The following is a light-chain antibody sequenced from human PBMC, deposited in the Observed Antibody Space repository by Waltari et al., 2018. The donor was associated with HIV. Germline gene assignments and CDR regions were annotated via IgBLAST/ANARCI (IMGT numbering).Light chain of an antibody. CDR3: SSYTSSSTLYV. Sequence: QSALTQPASVSGSPGQSITISCPGTSSDVGGYTYVSWYQQHPGKAPKLMISEVSNRPSGVTNRFSGSKSGNTASLTISGLQVEDEADYYCSSYTSSSTLYVFGTGTKVTVL. V-gene: IGLV2-14*01. J-gene: IGLJ1*01. CDR1: SSDVGGYTY. CDR2: EVS.